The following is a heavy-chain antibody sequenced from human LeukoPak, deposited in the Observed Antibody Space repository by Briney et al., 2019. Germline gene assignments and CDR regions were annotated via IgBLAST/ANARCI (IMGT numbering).Heavy chain of an antibody. CDR2: IRSKAYGGTT. V-gene: IGHV3-49*03. CDR1: GFTFGDYA. J-gene: IGHJ1*01. CDR3: TRDPPPQYSSSWYGDFQH. Sequence: GGSLRLSCTASGFTFGDYAMSWFRQAPGKGLEWVGFIRSKAYGGTTEYAASVKGRFTISRDDSKSIAYLQMNSLKTEDTAVYYCTRDPPPQYSSSWYGDFQHWGQGTLVTVSS. D-gene: IGHD6-13*01.